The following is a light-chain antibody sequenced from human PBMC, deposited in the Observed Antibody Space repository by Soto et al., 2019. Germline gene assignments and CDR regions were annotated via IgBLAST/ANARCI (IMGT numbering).Light chain of an antibody. CDR1: SSDVGSHNG. Sequence: QSALTQPPSVSGSPGQSVTISCTGTSSDVGSHNGVSWYQQPPGTAPKLMIYEVTNRPSGVPDRFSGSKSGNTASLTISGLQAEDEAVYYCSSYTTSSTFAFGTGTKVT. V-gene: IGLV2-18*02. J-gene: IGLJ1*01. CDR3: SSYTTSSTFA. CDR2: EVT.